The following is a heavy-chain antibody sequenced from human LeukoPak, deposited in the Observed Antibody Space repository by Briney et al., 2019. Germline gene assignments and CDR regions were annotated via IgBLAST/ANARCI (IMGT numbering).Heavy chain of an antibody. D-gene: IGHD2-15*01. Sequence: SSEPLSLTCAVYGGSFSGYYWSWIRQPPGKGLEWIGEINHSGSTNYNPSLKSRVTISVDTSKNQFSLKLSSVTAADTAVYYCARVLVVVAAPFDPWGQGTLVIVSS. CDR2: INHSGST. V-gene: IGHV4-34*01. CDR3: ARVLVVVAAPFDP. CDR1: GGSFSGYY. J-gene: IGHJ5*02.